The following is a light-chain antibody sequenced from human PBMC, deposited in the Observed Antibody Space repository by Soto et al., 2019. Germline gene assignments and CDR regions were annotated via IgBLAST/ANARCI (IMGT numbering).Light chain of an antibody. CDR2: EVS. CDR3: SSYAGSNNPYV. J-gene: IGLJ1*01. Sequence: QSVLAQPPSASGSPGQSVTISCTGTSSDVSGYNYVAWYQQHPGKAPKVMIYEVSRRPSGVPDRFSGSKSGNTASLTVSGLQAEDEADYYCSSYAGSNNPYVFGTGTKVTVL. CDR1: SSDVSGYNY. V-gene: IGLV2-8*01.